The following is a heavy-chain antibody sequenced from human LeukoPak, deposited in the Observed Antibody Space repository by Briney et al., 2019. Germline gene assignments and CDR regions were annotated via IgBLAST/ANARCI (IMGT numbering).Heavy chain of an antibody. V-gene: IGHV3-30*04. Sequence: GGSLRLSCAASGFTFSSYAMHWVRQAPGKGLEWVAVISYDGSNKYYADSVKGRFTISRDNSKNTLYLQMNSLRAEDTAVYYCARDVYCSSPSCYTENWFDPWGQGTLVTVSS. J-gene: IGHJ5*02. CDR1: GFTFSSYA. CDR3: ARDVYCSSPSCYTENWFDP. CDR2: ISYDGSNK. D-gene: IGHD2-2*02.